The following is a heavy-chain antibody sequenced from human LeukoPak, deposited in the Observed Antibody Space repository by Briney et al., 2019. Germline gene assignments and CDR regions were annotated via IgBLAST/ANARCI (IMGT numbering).Heavy chain of an antibody. D-gene: IGHD3-22*01. Sequence: SGPALVKPTQTLTLTCTFSGFSLSTSGMCVSWIRQPPGQALEWLARIDWDDDKYYSTSLKTRLTISKDTSKNQVVLTMTNMDPVDTATYYCARSSYYYDSSGYPLDYWGQGTLVTVSS. J-gene: IGHJ4*02. CDR1: GFSLSTSGMC. V-gene: IGHV2-70*11. CDR3: ARSSYYYDSSGYPLDY. CDR2: IDWDDDK.